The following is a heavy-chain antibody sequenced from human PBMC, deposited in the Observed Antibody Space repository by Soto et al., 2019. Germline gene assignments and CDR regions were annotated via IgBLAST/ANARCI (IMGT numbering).Heavy chain of an antibody. CDR2: INPSGGST. Sequence: QVQLVQSGAEVKKPGASVKVSCKASGYTFTHYYIHWVRQAPGQGLEWMGMINPSGGSTDYAQKFQGRVTMITDTSTTTVYMELSSLRSDDTAVYYCARPPFPVCINGVFYPCDNWGQGTLVTVSS. J-gene: IGHJ4*02. CDR1: GYTFTHYY. D-gene: IGHD2-8*01. CDR3: ARPPFPVCINGVFYPCDN. V-gene: IGHV1-46*01.